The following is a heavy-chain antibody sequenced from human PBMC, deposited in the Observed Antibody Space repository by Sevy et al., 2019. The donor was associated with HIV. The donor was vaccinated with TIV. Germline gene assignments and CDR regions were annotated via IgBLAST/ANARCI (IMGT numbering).Heavy chain of an antibody. CDR2: ISYDGSNK. J-gene: IGHJ3*02. CDR1: GFIFSSYG. CDR3: ATMIVVVSQIEGDAFDI. D-gene: IGHD3-22*01. Sequence: GGSLRLSCAASGFIFSSYGMHWVRQAPGKGLEWVAVISYDGSNKYYAYSVKGRFTISRDNSKNTRYLQMNSLRAEDTAVDYCATMIVVVSQIEGDAFDIWGQGPMVTVSS. V-gene: IGHV3-30*03.